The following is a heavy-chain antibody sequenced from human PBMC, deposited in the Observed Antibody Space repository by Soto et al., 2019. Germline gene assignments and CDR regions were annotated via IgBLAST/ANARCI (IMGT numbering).Heavy chain of an antibody. CDR2: ISSSSSTI. J-gene: IGHJ4*02. D-gene: IGHD4-17*01. V-gene: IGHV3-48*01. Sequence: EVQLVESGGGLVQPGGSLRPSCAASGFTFSSYSMNWVRQAPGKGLEWVSYISSSSSTIYYADSVKGRFTISRDNAKNSLYLQMNSLRAEDMAVYYCARLAATVTTVRDYWGQGTLVTVSS. CDR3: ARLAATVTTVRDY. CDR1: GFTFSSYS.